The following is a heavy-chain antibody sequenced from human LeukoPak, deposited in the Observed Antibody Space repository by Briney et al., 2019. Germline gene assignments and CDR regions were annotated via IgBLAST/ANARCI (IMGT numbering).Heavy chain of an antibody. V-gene: IGHV1-24*01. CDR2: FDPEDGET. J-gene: IGHJ6*02. Sequence: ASVKVSCKVSGYTLTELSMHWVRQAPGKGLEWMGGFDPEDGETIYAQKFQGRVTMTEDTSTDTAYMELSSLRSEDTAVYYCARDNGGVFGVVTPLSYGMDVWGQGTTVTVSS. CDR1: GYTLTELS. CDR3: ARDNGGVFGVVTPLSYGMDV. D-gene: IGHD3-3*01.